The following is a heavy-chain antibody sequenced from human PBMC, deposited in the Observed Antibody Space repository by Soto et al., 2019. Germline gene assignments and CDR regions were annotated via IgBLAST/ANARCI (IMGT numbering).Heavy chain of an antibody. V-gene: IGHV3-53*01. CDR3: ARDRGSPFYYYGMDV. Sequence: ESLRLSCAASGFTVSSNYMSWVRQAPGKGLEWVSVIYSGGSTYYADSVKGRFTISRDNSKNTLYLQMNSLRAEDTAVYYCARDRGSPFYYYGMDVWGQGTTVTVSS. CDR1: GFTVSSNY. J-gene: IGHJ6*02. CDR2: IYSGGST. D-gene: IGHD6-13*01.